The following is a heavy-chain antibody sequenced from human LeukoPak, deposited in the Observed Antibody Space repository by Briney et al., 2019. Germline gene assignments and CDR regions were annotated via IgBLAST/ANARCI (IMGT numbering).Heavy chain of an antibody. CDR2: INPNRGGT. V-gene: IGHV1-2*02. D-gene: IGHD1-26*01. J-gene: IGHJ4*02. CDR3: ARWKLVGAHDY. CDR1: GYTFTGYN. Sequence: ASVKVSCKASGYTFTGYNMHWVRQAPGQGLEWMGWINPNRGGTNYAQKFQGRVTMTRDTSISTAYMELSRLRSDDTAVYYCARWKLVGAHDYWGQGTLVTVSS.